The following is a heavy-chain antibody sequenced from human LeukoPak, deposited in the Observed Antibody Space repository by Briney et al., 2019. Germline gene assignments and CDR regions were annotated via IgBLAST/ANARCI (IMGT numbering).Heavy chain of an antibody. CDR2: IYYSGST. J-gene: IGHJ6*03. D-gene: IGHD5-18*01. Sequence: SETLSLTCTVSGGSISSYYWSWIRQPPGKGLEWIGYIYYSGSTNYNPSLKSRVTISVDTSKNQFSLKLSSVTAADTAVYYCARVKAMGSNPAYYYYYMDVWGKGTTVTVSS. CDR1: GGSISSYY. CDR3: ARVKAMGSNPAYYYYYMDV. V-gene: IGHV4-59*01.